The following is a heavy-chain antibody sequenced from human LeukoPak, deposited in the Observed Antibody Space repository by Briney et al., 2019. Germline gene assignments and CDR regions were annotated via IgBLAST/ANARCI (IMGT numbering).Heavy chain of an antibody. D-gene: IGHD6-13*01. CDR1: GVTFSSYA. V-gene: IGHV3-23*01. CDR3: AKDPHSSSWYRLAFDI. J-gene: IGHJ3*02. CDR2: ISGSGGST. Sequence: GGSLRLSCAASGVTFSSYAMSWVRQAPGKGLEWVSAISGSGGSTYYADSVKGRFTISRDNSKNTLYLQMNSLRAEDTAVYYCAKDPHSSSWYRLAFDIWGQGTMVTVSS.